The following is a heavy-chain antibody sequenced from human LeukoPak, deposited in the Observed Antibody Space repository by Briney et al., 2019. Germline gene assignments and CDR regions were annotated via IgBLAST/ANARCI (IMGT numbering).Heavy chain of an antibody. J-gene: IGHJ4*02. CDR1: GGSISSGGYS. CDR3: ARAPHCSTTSCYQGGYYFDY. CDR2: IYHSGST. Sequence: SETLSLTCAVSGGSISSGGYSWSWIRQPPGKGLEWIGYIYHSGSTYHNPSLKSRVTISLDTSENRLSLKLSSVTAADTAVYYCARAPHCSTTSCYQGGYYFDYWGQGTLVTVPS. D-gene: IGHD2-2*01. V-gene: IGHV4-30-2*01.